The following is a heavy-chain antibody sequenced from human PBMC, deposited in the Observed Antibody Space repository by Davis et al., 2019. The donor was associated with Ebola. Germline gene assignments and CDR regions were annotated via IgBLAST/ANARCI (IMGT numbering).Heavy chain of an antibody. V-gene: IGHV2-5*02. CDR2: IFWDDDK. Sequence: SGPTLVKPTQTLTLTCTLSGFSLSSSGVGVGWIRQTPGKALKWLALIFWDDDKRYSPSLKSRLTITKDTSKNQVVLTMTNMDPVDTATYYCAHAYSNSWYTMAEYFQHWGQGTLVTASS. J-gene: IGHJ1*01. CDR3: AHAYSNSWYTMAEYFQH. D-gene: IGHD2-2*02. CDR1: GFSLSSSGVG.